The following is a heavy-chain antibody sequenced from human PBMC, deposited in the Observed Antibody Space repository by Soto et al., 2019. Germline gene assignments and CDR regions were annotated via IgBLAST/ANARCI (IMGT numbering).Heavy chain of an antibody. D-gene: IGHD2-2*01. J-gene: IGHJ6*02. Sequence: QVQLVQSGAEVKKPGSSVKVSCKASGGTFSSYAISWVRQAPGQGLEWMGGIIPIPGTANYAQKFQGRVRITADESTSTAYRERSSLRSEDTAVYYCARSQGSSTSLEIYYYYYYGMDGWGQGTTVTVSS. CDR3: ARSQGSSTSLEIYYYYYYGMDG. CDR2: IIPIPGTA. V-gene: IGHV1-69*01. CDR1: GGTFSSYA.